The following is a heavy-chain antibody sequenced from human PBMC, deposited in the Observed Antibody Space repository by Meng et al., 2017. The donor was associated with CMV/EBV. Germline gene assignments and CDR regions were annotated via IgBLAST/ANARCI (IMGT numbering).Heavy chain of an antibody. CDR3: ARDRMWRDRGNAFDI. V-gene: IGHV3-72*01. D-gene: IGHD5-24*01. CDR1: GFTFSDHY. CDR2: TRNKANSYTT. J-gene: IGHJ3*02. Sequence: GESLKISCAASGFTFSDHYMDWVRQAPGKGLEWVGRTRNKANSYTTEYAASVKGRFTISRDDSKNSLYLQMNSLKTEDTAVYYCARDRMWRDRGNAFDIWGQGTMVTVSS.